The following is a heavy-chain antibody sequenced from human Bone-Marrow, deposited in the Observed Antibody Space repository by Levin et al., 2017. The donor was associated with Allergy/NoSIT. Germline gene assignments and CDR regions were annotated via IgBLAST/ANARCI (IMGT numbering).Heavy chain of an antibody. V-gene: IGHV1-69*01. CDR2: IIPIFGTA. Sequence: KISCKASGGTFSSYAISWVRQAPGQGLEWMGGIIPIFGTANYAQKFQGRVTITADESTSTAYMELSSLRSEDTAVYYCASSNSSGPPGYFDYWGQGTLVTVSS. CDR1: GGTFSSYA. D-gene: IGHD6-19*01. CDR3: ASSNSSGPPGYFDY. J-gene: IGHJ4*02.